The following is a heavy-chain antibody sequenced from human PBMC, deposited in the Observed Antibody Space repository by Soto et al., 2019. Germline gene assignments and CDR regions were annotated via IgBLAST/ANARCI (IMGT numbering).Heavy chain of an antibody. D-gene: IGHD3-3*01. CDR1: GGTISGYY. CDR2: IYSSANT. CDR3: ARGQRFYDWFDP. J-gene: IGHJ5*02. Sequence: SETLSLTCIVSGGTISGYYWTWIRQPAGKGLEWIGRIYSSANTKYNPSLQSRVTMSLDTSNNQFSLRLTSVTAADTAVSYCARGQRFYDWFDPWGQGTSVTVYS. V-gene: IGHV4-4*07.